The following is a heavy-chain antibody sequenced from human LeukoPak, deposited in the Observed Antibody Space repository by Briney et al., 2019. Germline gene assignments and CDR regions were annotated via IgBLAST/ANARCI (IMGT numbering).Heavy chain of an antibody. CDR1: GGSISSGGYY. Sequence: SETLSLTCTVSGGSISSGGYYWSWIRQHPGKGLEWIGYIYYSGSTYYNPSLKSRVTISVDTSKNQFSLKLSSVTAADTAVYYCARRPGGGDYYYYYMDVWGKGTTVTVYS. CDR3: ARRPGGGDYYYYYMDV. CDR2: IYYSGST. V-gene: IGHV4-31*03. D-gene: IGHD3-16*01. J-gene: IGHJ6*03.